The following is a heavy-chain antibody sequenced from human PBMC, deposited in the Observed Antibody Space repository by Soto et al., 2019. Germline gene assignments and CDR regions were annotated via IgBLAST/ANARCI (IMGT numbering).Heavy chain of an antibody. CDR2: IYWDDDK. CDR1: GFSLDTAAMA. CDR3: EHKYMTTVTRGAFDI. V-gene: IGHV2-5*02. D-gene: IGHD4-17*01. J-gene: IGHJ3*02. Sequence: QITLEESGPTLVKPTQTLTLTCSLSGFSLDTAAMAVGWIRQPPGKAREWLAVIYWDDDKRYRPSLESRLTITKDTSKGQVIRTMTNMDPVDTGTDYCEHKYMTTVTRGAFDIWGQGTMVTVSS.